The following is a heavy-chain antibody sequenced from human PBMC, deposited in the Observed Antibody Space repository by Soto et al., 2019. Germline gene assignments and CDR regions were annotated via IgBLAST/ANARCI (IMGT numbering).Heavy chain of an antibody. CDR2: IYYSGIT. J-gene: IGHJ5*02. D-gene: IGHD3-10*01. V-gene: IGHV4-61*01. CDR1: GGSVSSGSYY. CDR3: VRYYGSGSFHNWFDP. Sequence: SETLSLTCTVSGGSVSSGSYYWNWIRQPPGKGLEWIGYIYYSGITNYNPSLKSRVTISKDTSKNQFSLKVTSVTAADTAVYYCVRYYGSGSFHNWFDPWGQGSLVTVSS.